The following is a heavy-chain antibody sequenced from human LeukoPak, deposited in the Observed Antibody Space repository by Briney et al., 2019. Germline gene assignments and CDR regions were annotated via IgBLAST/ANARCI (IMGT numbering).Heavy chain of an antibody. V-gene: IGHV1-46*01. CDR1: GYTFISCY. D-gene: IGHD4-11*01. CDR2: INPSGGST. CDR3: ARDSGTVSDAFDI. J-gene: IGHJ3*02. Sequence: ASVKVSCKASGYTFISCYIHWVRQAPGQGLEWMGIINPSGGSTRYAQKFQGRVTMTRDTSTGTIYMELSSLRSEDTAVYFCARDSGTVSDAFDIWGQGTMVTVSS.